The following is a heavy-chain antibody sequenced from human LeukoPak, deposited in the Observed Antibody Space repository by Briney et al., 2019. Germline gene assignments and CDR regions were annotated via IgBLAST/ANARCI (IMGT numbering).Heavy chain of an antibody. J-gene: IGHJ6*03. CDR2: IIPIFGTA. Sequence: ASVTVPCKASGGTFSSYAISWVRQAPGQGLEWMGGIIPIFGTANYAQKFQGRVTITTDESTSTAYMELSSLRSEDTAVYYCASGSGSPVSYYYYMDVWGKGTTVTVSS. CDR1: GGTFSSYA. D-gene: IGHD6-13*01. V-gene: IGHV1-69*05. CDR3: ASGSGSPVSYYYYMDV.